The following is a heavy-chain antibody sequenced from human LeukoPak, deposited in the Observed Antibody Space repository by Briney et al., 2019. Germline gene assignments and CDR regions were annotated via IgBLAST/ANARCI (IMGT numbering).Heavy chain of an antibody. CDR1: GFTFSSYG. CDR3: AKPTFSYYYDSSGYSSFDY. D-gene: IGHD3-22*01. CDR2: IWYDGSNK. J-gene: IGHJ4*02. Sequence: GGSLRLSCAASGFTFSSYGMHWVRQAPGKGLEWVAVIWYDGSNKYYADSVKGRFTISKDNSKNTLYLQMNSLRAEDTAVYYCAKPTFSYYYDSSGYSSFDYWGQGTLVTVSS. V-gene: IGHV3-33*06.